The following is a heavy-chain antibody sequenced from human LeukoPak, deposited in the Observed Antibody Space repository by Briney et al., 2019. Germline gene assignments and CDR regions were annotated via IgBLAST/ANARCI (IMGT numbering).Heavy chain of an antibody. CDR1: GYTFTSYG. Sequence: ASVKVSCKASGYTFTSYGISWVRQAPGQGLEWMGWISAYNGNTNYAQKLQGRVTMTTDTSTSTAYMELRSLRSDDTAVYYCARVGCSSTSCYFGYYYYYYGMDVWDHGTTVTVSS. J-gene: IGHJ6*02. CDR2: ISAYNGNT. CDR3: ARVGCSSTSCYFGYYYYYYGMDV. D-gene: IGHD2-2*01. V-gene: IGHV1-18*01.